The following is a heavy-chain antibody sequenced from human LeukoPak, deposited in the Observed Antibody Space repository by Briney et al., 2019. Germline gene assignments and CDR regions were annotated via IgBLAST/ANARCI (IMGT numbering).Heavy chain of an antibody. J-gene: IGHJ2*01. Sequence: GAALQISFKGSGYNFSTYWLGWVRPMPGKGLEWMGSIYPGDSDTRYSPSFQGPVTISADKSNNTAYLQWSFLRASDSGMYFCARRARTDWYFDFWGRGTLVTVSS. CDR3: ARRARTDWYFDF. CDR2: IYPGDSDT. D-gene: IGHD6-6*01. CDR1: GYNFSTYW. V-gene: IGHV5-51*01.